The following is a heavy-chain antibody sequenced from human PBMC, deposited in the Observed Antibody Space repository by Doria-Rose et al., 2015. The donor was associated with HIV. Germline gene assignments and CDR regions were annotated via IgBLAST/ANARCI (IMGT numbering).Heavy chain of an antibody. D-gene: IGHD6-13*01. CDR1: GVSLSSPGMG. V-gene: IGHV2-26*01. CDR2: IFSDDER. Sequence: ESGPVLVKPTETLTLTCTVSGVSLSSPGMGVSWIRQPPGKALEWLVNIFSDDERSYNPSLKSRLTISRGTSKSQVVLTMTDMDPVDTATYYCARIKSSRWYHKYSFDFWGQGTLFIVSA. J-gene: IGHJ4*02. CDR3: ARIKSSRWYHKYSFDF.